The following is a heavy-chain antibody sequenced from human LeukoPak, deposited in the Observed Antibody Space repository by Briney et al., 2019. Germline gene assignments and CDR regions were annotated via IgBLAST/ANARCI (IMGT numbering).Heavy chain of an antibody. V-gene: IGHV3-23*01. CDR3: AKVAPSGSGSYFPYYYYGMDV. Sequence: GGSLRLSCAASGFTFSSYAMSWVRQAPGKGLEWVSAISGSGGSTYYADSVKGRFTISRDNSKNTLYLQMNSLRAEDTAVYYCAKVAPSGSGSYFPYYYYGMDVWGQGTTVTVSS. CDR2: ISGSGGST. J-gene: IGHJ6*02. CDR1: GFTFSSYA. D-gene: IGHD1-26*01.